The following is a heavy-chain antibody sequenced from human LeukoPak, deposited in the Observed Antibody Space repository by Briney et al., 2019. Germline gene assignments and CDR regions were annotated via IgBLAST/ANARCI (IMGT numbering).Heavy chain of an antibody. CDR1: GGTFSSYA. J-gene: IGHJ4*02. CDR2: IIPIFGTA. V-gene: IGHV1-69*05. Sequence: SVKVSCKASGGTFSSYAISWVRQAPGQGLEWMGGIIPIFGTANYAQKFQGRVAMTRNTSITTAYMELSSLRSEDTAVYYCARGLGRTAMVTRGGVRFDYWGQGTLVTVSS. CDR3: ARGLGRTAMVTRGGVRFDY. D-gene: IGHD5-18*01.